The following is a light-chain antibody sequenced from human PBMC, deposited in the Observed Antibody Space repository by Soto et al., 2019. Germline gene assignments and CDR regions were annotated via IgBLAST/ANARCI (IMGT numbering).Light chain of an antibody. CDR2: GAS. V-gene: IGKV3-15*01. J-gene: IGKJ1*01. CDR1: QSVSSN. Sequence: EIVMTQSPATLSVSPGERATLSCRASQSVSSNLAWYQQKPGQAPRLLIYGASTRATGIPARFSGSGSGTEFTLTISSLQYEDFAVYYCQQYNNWRETFGQGTKVEIK. CDR3: QQYNNWRET.